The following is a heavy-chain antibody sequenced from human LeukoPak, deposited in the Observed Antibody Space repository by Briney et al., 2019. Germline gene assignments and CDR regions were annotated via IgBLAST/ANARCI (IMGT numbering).Heavy chain of an antibody. CDR3: TRDKSMDV. CDR1: GGSISSGSYY. Sequence: SQTLSLTCTVSGGSISSGSYYWSWIRQRAGKGLEWIGRIYTSGSTNYNPSLKSRVTISVDTSKNQFSLKLSSVTAADTAVYYCTRDKSMDVWGKGTTVTVSS. J-gene: IGHJ6*04. CDR2: IYTSGST. V-gene: IGHV4-61*02.